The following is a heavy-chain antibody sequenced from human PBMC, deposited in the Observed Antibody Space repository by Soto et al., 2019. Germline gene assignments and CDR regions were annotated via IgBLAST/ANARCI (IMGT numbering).Heavy chain of an antibody. V-gene: IGHV3-48*02. CDR1: GFTFSSYI. D-gene: IGHD3-9*01. CDR2: ISSSNRTI. Sequence: LRLSCAASGFTFSSYIMNWVRQAPGAGLEGVSYISSSNRTIYYADSVKGRFTISRDNAKNSLYLQMNSLRDEDTAVYYCARVGEPGLRYFDQNYGMDVWGQGTTVTVSS. CDR3: ARVGEPGLRYFDQNYGMDV. J-gene: IGHJ6*02.